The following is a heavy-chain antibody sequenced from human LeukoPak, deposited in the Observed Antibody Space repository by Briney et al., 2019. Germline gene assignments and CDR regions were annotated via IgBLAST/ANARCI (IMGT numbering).Heavy chain of an antibody. Sequence: GASVKVSCKTSGYSFTNYNLHWVRQAPGQRLEWMGIIKPSGTDTKYAQKFQGRVFMTTDTSTSTVYMELSSLKSEDTAVYYCARVRDGYNDAYDIWGQGTMVIVSS. CDR2: IKPSGTDT. CDR3: ARVRDGYNDAYDI. CDR1: GYSFTNYN. D-gene: IGHD5-24*01. V-gene: IGHV1-46*01. J-gene: IGHJ3*02.